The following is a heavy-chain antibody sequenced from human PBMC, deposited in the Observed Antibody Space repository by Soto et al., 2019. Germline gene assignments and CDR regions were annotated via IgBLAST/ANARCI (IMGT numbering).Heavy chain of an antibody. Sequence: GGALRLSCAASGFTFSDYGIHWVRQAPGKGLEWVAVIWYDGSNKYYADSVKGRFTISRDNSKNTLYLQMNSLRAEDTAVYYCARESDCSSTSCSIDYWGQGALVTVSS. CDR2: IWYDGSNK. D-gene: IGHD2-2*01. CDR1: GFTFSDYG. J-gene: IGHJ4*02. CDR3: ARESDCSSTSCSIDY. V-gene: IGHV3-33*01.